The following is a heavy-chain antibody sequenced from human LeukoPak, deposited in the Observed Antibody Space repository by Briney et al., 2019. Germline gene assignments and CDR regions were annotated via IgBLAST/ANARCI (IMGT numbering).Heavy chain of an antibody. Sequence: PGGSLRLSCAASGFTFSSYSMNWVRQAPGKGLEWVSSISSSSYIYYADSVKGRFTISRDNAKNSLYLQMNSLRAGDTAVYYCARGLTAVAGRLDAFDIWGQGTMVTVSS. J-gene: IGHJ3*02. CDR1: GFTFSSYS. CDR2: ISSSSYI. CDR3: ARGLTAVAGRLDAFDI. D-gene: IGHD6-19*01. V-gene: IGHV3-21*01.